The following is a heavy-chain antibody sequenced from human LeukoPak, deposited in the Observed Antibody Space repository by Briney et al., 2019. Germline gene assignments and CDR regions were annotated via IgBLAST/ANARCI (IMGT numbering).Heavy chain of an antibody. CDR1: GFTFSSYG. V-gene: IGHV3-30*02. D-gene: IGHD6-19*01. CDR2: IRYDGSNK. CDR3: ASELRRWLVGGAFDI. Sequence: PGGSLRLSCATSGFTFSSYGMHWVRQAPGKGLEWLTFIRYDGSNKYYADSVKGRFTISRDNSKNTLYLQMNSLRAEDTAVYYCASELRRWLVGGAFDIWGQGTMVTVSS. J-gene: IGHJ3*02.